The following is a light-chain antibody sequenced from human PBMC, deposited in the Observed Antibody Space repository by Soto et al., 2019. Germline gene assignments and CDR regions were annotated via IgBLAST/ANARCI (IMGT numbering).Light chain of an antibody. CDR3: QQNDNLPPT. V-gene: IGKV1-33*01. Sequence: DIQMTQSPSSLSASIGDRVTITCQASQDISKDLNWYQQKPGKDPNLLIYNASNLGTGVPSRFSGSGSGTDFTFTISSLQPEDFAKYFCQQNDNLPPTFGGGTKVEIK. J-gene: IGKJ4*01. CDR1: QDISKD. CDR2: NAS.